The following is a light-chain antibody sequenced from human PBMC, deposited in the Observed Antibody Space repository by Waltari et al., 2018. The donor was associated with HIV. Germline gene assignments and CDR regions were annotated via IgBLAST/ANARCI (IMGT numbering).Light chain of an antibody. Sequence: QSALTQPASVSGSPGQSITISCTGTSSDVGSSNLVSWYQQHPGKAPKLIIYEVNKRPSGVSIRFSGSKSGITASLTISGLQAEDEADYYCCSYAGSRTLWVFGGGTKVTVL. CDR3: CSYAGSRTLWV. CDR1: SSDVGSSNL. J-gene: IGLJ3*02. CDR2: EVN. V-gene: IGLV2-23*02.